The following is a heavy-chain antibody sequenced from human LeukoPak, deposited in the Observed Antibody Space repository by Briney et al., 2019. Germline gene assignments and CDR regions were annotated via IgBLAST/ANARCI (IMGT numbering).Heavy chain of an antibody. CDR2: IYYSGST. Sequence: SETLSLTCTVSGGSISSYYWSWIRQPPGKGLEWIGYIYYSGSTNYNPSLKSRVTISVDTSKNQFSLKLSSVTAADTAVYYCARRGARYNWNDVGYWGQGTLVTVSS. D-gene: IGHD1-20*01. J-gene: IGHJ4*02. CDR3: ARRGARYNWNDVGY. V-gene: IGHV4-59*12. CDR1: GGSISSYY.